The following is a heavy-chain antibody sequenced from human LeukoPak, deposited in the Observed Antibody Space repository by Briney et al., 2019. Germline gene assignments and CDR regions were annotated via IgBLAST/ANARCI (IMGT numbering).Heavy chain of an antibody. Sequence: PSETLSLTCTVSGGSISNYYWSWIRQPAGKGLDWVGRIYTNGSTNYNPSLNRRVTLSVDTATNQFSLKLSSVTAADTAVYYCARDREAVANWGYDWFDSWGQGTLVTVSS. CDR2: IYTNGST. CDR3: ARDREAVANWGYDWFDS. D-gene: IGHD7-27*01. CDR1: GGSISNYY. J-gene: IGHJ5*01. V-gene: IGHV4-4*07.